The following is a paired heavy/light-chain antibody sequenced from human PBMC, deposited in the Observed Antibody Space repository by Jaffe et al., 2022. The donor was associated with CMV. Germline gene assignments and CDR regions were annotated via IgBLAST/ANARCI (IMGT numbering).Heavy chain of an antibody. Sequence: EVQLVESGGGLVQPGGSLRLSCAASGFTFSSYWMHWVRQAPGKGLVWVSRINSDGSSTSYADSVKGRFTISRDNAKNTLYLQMNSLRAEDTAVYYCARGYYGSGSYYNGAPYYFDYWGQGTLVTVSS. CDR1: GFTFSSYW. CDR3: ARGYYGSGSYYNGAPYYFDY. V-gene: IGHV3-74*01. D-gene: IGHD3-10*01. J-gene: IGHJ4*02. CDR2: INSDGSST.
Light chain of an antibody. Sequence: EIVMTQSPATLSVSPGERATLSCRASQSVSSNLAWYQQKPGQAPRLLIYGASTRATGIPARFSGSGSGTEFTLTISSLQSEDFAVYYCQQYNNWPPKYTFGQGTKLEIK. V-gene: IGKV3-15*01. CDR1: QSVSSN. CDR2: GAS. CDR3: QQYNNWPPKYT. J-gene: IGKJ2*01.